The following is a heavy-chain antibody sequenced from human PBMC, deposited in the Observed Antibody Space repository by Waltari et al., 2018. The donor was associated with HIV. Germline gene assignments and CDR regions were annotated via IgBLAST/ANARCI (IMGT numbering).Heavy chain of an antibody. CDR2: ISFSSDYI. CDR1: GFTFRRYN. V-gene: IGHV3-21*01. CDR3: ARFGPGSGNFFFDY. D-gene: IGHD2-15*01. Sequence: EVQLVDSGGGLVKPGGSQRLSCAVSGFTFRRYNRAWVRQAPGKGLEWVSSISFSSDYIYYADSVKGRFTISRDNAKNSLFLQMNSLRDEDTAVYYCARFGPGSGNFFFDYWGQGTLVTVSS. J-gene: IGHJ4*02.